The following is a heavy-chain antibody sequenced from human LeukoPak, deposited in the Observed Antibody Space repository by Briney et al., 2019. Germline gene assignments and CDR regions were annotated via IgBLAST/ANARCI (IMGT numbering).Heavy chain of an antibody. V-gene: IGHV3-20*04. CDR3: AKFRSRDAYNFDY. J-gene: IGHJ4*02. D-gene: IGHD5-24*01. CDR2: INWNGGST. Sequence: GGSLRLSCAASGFTFSSYGMSWVRQAPGKGLEWVSGINWNGGSTGNADSVKGRFTISRDNAKNSLYLQMNSLRAEDTAVYYCAKFRSRDAYNFDYWGQGTLVTVSS. CDR1: GFTFSSYG.